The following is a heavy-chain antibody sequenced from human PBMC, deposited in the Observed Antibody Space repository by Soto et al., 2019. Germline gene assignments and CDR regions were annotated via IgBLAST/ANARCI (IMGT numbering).Heavy chain of an antibody. Sequence: SETLSLTCAVYGGSFSGYYWSWIRQPPGKGLEWIGEINHSGSTNYNPSLKSRVTISVDTSKNQFSLKLSSVTAADTAVYYCARDTFHQLLGYYYYYYMDVWGKGTTVTVSS. CDR1: GGSFSGYY. D-gene: IGHD2-2*01. CDR2: INHSGST. J-gene: IGHJ6*03. CDR3: ARDTFHQLLGYYYYYYMDV. V-gene: IGHV4-34*01.